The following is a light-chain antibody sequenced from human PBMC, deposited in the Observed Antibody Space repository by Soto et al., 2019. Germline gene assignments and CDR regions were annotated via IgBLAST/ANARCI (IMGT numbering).Light chain of an antibody. CDR1: QSVNNF. V-gene: IGKV3-11*01. CDR2: EAS. Sequence: EIVLTQSPATLSLCPGERATLSCRASQSVNNFLAWYQQRPGQAPRLLMYEASNRATGVPARFSGSGSGTDFTLTISSLEPEDFAIYYCQQRRNWPPTFGQGTRWIS. J-gene: IGKJ1*01. CDR3: QQRRNWPPT.